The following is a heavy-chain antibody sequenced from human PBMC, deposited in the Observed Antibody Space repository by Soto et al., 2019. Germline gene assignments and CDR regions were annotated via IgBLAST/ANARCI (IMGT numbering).Heavy chain of an antibody. CDR1: GGSFSGYY. CDR2: INHSGRT. J-gene: IGHJ4*02. Sequence: SETLSLTCAVYGGSFSGYYWSWIRQPPGKGLEWIGEINHSGRTNYNPSLKSRVTISVDTFKNRFSLNVRSVTAADSALYYCARGRLFYYDSSGYYFDYLGQGTLVTVSS. V-gene: IGHV4-34*01. D-gene: IGHD3-22*01. CDR3: ARGRLFYYDSSGYYFDY.